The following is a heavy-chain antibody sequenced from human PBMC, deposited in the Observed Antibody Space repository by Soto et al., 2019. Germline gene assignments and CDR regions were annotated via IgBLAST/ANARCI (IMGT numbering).Heavy chain of an antibody. V-gene: IGHV4-4*07. Sequence: SETLSLTCTGSGDSISSYFWSWIRQPAGKGLEWIGRVHTSGSTTYNPSLKSRVTMSVDTSKSQFSLKLTSVTAADTAVYYCAREKAVASTGRLDPWGQGTLVTVSS. D-gene: IGHD6-19*01. CDR3: AREKAVASTGRLDP. CDR1: GDSISSYF. J-gene: IGHJ5*02. CDR2: VHTSGST.